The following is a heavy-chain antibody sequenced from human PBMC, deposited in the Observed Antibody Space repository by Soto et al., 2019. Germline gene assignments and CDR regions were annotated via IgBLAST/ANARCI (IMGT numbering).Heavy chain of an antibody. D-gene: IGHD3-22*01. V-gene: IGHV3-48*02. CDR1: GFTFSSYS. CDR2: ISSSSSTI. CDR3: ARDQRHDSSGFDFQH. Sequence: PGGSLRLSCAASGFTFSSYSMNWVRQAPGKGLEWVSYISSSSSTIYYADSVKGRFTISRDNAKNSLYLQMNSLRDEDTAVYYCARDQRHDSSGFDFQHWGQGTLVTISS. J-gene: IGHJ1*01.